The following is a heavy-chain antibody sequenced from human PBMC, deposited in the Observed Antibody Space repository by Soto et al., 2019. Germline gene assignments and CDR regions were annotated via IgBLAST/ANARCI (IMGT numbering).Heavy chain of an antibody. J-gene: IGHJ3*02. Sequence: GGSLRLSCAASGFTFSSYSMNWVRQAPGKGLEWVSSISSSRSYIYYADSAKGLFTISRDNAKNSLYLQINIPRAEDTAVYYCARDEYYDSNGYYKIRAFDIWGQGTMVTVS. CDR3: ARDEYYDSNGYYKIRAFDI. CDR2: ISSSRSYI. V-gene: IGHV3-21*01. D-gene: IGHD3-22*01. CDR1: GFTFSSYS.